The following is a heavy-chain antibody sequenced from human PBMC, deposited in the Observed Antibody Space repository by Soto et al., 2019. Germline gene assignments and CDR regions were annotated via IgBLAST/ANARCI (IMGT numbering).Heavy chain of an antibody. CDR1: RYLFRNYA. CDR3: ARSSPSLDY. Sequence: SVKVSFRTSRYLFRNYAISLVRQAPGQGLEWMGWISVSNDNTDSAHALRGRLTMTTDTSTSTAYLELTSLMSNDTAVYYCARSSPSLDYWGQGSLVTVYS. CDR2: ISVSNDNT. J-gene: IGHJ4*02. D-gene: IGHD3-10*01. V-gene: IGHV1-18*04.